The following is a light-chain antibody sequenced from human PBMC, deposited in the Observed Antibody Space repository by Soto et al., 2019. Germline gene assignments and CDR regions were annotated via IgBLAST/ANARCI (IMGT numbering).Light chain of an antibody. V-gene: IGKV1-27*01. CDR3: QKYDSALFI. Sequence: DIQMTQSPSSLSASVGDRVTITCRASQAISNYLGWYQQKPGKVPNVLVYGASTLQAGVPSRFSGSGSGTEFTLTISSLQSEDVATYYCQKYDSALFIFGPGTKVDIK. J-gene: IGKJ3*01. CDR2: GAS. CDR1: QAISNY.